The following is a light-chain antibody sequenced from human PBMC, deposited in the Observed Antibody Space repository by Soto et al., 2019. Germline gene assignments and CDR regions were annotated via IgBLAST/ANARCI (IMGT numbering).Light chain of an antibody. J-gene: IGKJ1*01. CDR3: QQYGSSPWT. CDR1: QSVSSSY. V-gene: IGKV3-20*01. CDR2: DAS. Sequence: EIVLTQSPGTLSLSPGERATLSCRASQSVSSSYLAWYQQKPRQAPRLLIYDASSRATGIPDRFSGSGSGTDFTLTISRLEPEDFAVYYGQQYGSSPWTFGQGTKVEIK.